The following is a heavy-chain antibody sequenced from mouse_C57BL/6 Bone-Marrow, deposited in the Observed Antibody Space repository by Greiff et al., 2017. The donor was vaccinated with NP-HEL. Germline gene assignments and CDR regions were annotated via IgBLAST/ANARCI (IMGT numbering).Heavy chain of an antibody. D-gene: IGHD2-4*01. CDR3: ARGDYDGYYAMDC. CDR1: GYTFTSYW. Sequence: QVQLQQSGAELAKPGASVKLSCKASGYTFTSYWMHWVKQRPGQGLEWIGYINPSSGYTKYNQKFKDKATLTADKSSSTAYMQLGSLTYEDSAVYYCARGDYDGYYAMDCWGQGTSVTVSS. J-gene: IGHJ4*01. CDR2: INPSSGYT. V-gene: IGHV1-7*01.